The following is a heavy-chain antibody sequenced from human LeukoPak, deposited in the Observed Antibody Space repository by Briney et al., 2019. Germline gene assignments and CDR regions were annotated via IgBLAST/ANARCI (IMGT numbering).Heavy chain of an antibody. CDR3: ARSAGYGSYYYYYMDV. J-gene: IGHJ6*03. CDR1: GYTFTSYD. CDR2: MNPNSGNT. V-gene: IGHV1-8*03. Sequence: ASVKVSCKASGYTFTSYDINWVRQATGQGLEWMGWMNPNSGNTGYAQKFQGRVTITRNTSISTAYMELSSLRSEDTAVYYCARSAGYGSYYYYYMDVWGKGTTVTVSS. D-gene: IGHD5-12*01.